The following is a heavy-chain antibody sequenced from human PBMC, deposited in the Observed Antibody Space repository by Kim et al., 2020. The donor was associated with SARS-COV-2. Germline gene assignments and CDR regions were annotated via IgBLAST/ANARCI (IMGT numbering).Heavy chain of an antibody. CDR2: MSDDERNE. V-gene: IGHV3-30*18. CDR1: GFTFSSYA. Sequence: GSLRLSCTTSGFTFSSYAMHRVRQAPGKGLEWVAVMSDDERNEYYADSVKGRFTISRDDSKNTLFLQMKSLRPEDAAIYYCAKDRGR. CDR3: AKD. J-gene: IGHJ2*01.